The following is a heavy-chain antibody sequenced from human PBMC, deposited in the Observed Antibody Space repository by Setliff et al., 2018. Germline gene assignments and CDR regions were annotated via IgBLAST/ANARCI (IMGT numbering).Heavy chain of an antibody. CDR3: ARSPPNRGSGSGWYGDF. J-gene: IGHJ4*02. V-gene: IGHV1-18*04. Sequence: SVKVSCKASGYSFTSYGITWVRQAPGQGLEWMGWISPYNGDTRFAQKFQGRVTVTTDTPTSAGYLELRSLTSDDTAVYYCARSPPNRGSGSGWYGDFWGQGTLVTVSS. CDR2: ISPYNGDT. D-gene: IGHD6-19*01. CDR1: GYSFTSYG.